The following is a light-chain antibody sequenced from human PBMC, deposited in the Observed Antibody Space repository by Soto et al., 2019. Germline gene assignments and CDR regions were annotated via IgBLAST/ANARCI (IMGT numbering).Light chain of an antibody. J-gene: IGKJ1*01. V-gene: IGKV2-28*01. Sequence: DIVMTQSPLSLPVTPAEPASISCRSGQSLMHSNGYNYLDWYLQKPGQSPQVLIYLASNRASGVPDRFSGSGSGTDFTLKISRVEAEDVGVYYCMQSIQLPWTFGQGTKVDIK. CDR2: LAS. CDR1: QSLMHSNGYNY. CDR3: MQSIQLPWT.